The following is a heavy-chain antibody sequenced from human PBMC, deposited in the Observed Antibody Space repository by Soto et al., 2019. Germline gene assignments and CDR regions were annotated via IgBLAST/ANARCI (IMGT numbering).Heavy chain of an antibody. CDR2: ISNDGSSE. J-gene: IGHJ4*02. Sequence: QVQLVESGGSVVQPGRSLRLSCAASGFTFNKYGMHWVRQAPGKGLEWVAAISNDGSSEYYADSVLGRFTISRDNPKNTLYLQMNSLKSEDKAVYSCANQERGSYVAYWGQGTLVTVSS. D-gene: IGHD3-16*01. CDR1: GFTFNKYG. V-gene: IGHV3-30*18. CDR3: ANQERGSYVAY.